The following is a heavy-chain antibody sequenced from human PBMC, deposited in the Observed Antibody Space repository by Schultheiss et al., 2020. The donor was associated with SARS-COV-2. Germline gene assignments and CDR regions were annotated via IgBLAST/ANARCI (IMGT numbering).Heavy chain of an antibody. CDR3: ATGGIPAAIRGWFDP. CDR2: INPNSGGT. J-gene: IGHJ5*02. CDR1: GYTFTSYG. D-gene: IGHD2-2*02. V-gene: IGHV1-2*02. Sequence: ASVKVSCKASGYTFTSYGISWVRQAPGQGLEWMGWINPNSGGTNYAQKFQGRVTMTRDTSISTAYMELSRLRSEDTAVYYCATGGIPAAIRGWFDPWGQGTLVTVSS.